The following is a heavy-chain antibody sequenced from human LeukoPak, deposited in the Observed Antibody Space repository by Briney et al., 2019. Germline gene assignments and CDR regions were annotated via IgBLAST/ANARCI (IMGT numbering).Heavy chain of an antibody. D-gene: IGHD4-17*01. CDR2: IRYDGSNK. CDR1: EFTFSSYG. V-gene: IGHV3-30*02. J-gene: IGHJ4*02. CDR3: AKEIWPTVTTPGWTYFDY. Sequence: GGSLRLSCAASEFTFSSYGMHWVRQAPGKGLEWVAFIRYDGSNKYYADSVKGRFTISRDNSKNTLYLQMNSLRAEDTAVYYCAKEIWPTVTTPGWTYFDYWGQGTLVTVSS.